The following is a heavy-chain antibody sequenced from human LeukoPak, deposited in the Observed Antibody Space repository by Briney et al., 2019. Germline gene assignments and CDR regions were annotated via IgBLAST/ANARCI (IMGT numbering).Heavy chain of an antibody. J-gene: IGHJ3*02. D-gene: IGHD6-19*01. V-gene: IGHV4-61*01. CDR2: IYYSGST. Sequence: PSETLSLTCTVSGGSVSSGSYYWSWIRQPPGKGLEWIGYIYYSGSTNYNPSLKSRVTISVDTSKNQFSLKLSSVTAADTAVYYCAISNIAVADAFDIWGQGTMVTVSS. CDR3: AISNIAVADAFDI. CDR1: GGSVSSGSYY.